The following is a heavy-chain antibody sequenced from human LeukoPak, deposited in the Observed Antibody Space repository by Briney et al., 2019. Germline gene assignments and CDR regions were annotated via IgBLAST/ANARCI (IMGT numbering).Heavy chain of an antibody. D-gene: IGHD2-21*02. CDR2: IYYSEST. Sequence: PSETLSLTCTVSGGSINSGDYFWSWIRQHPGKGLEWIGYIYYSESTHYNPSLKTRITIPVDTSKNEFSLKLSSVPAADTAVYYCARVHHERLRLDVWGQGTTVTVSS. CDR3: ARVHHERLRLDV. CDR1: GGSINSGDYF. V-gene: IGHV4-31*03. J-gene: IGHJ6*02.